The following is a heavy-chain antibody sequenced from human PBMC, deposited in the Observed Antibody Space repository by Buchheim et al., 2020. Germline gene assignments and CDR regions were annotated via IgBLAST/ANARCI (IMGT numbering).Heavy chain of an antibody. CDR1: GFTFTKYE. CDR3: VRDRSAYDWGY. D-gene: IGHD5-12*01. J-gene: IGHJ4*01. V-gene: IGHV3-48*03. Sequence: EVHLVESGGGSVQPGGSLTLSCAASGFTFTKYEMNWVRQAPGKGLEWVSYISSSGSDVYYSDSAKGRFTISRDNAKNSLSLPMNSLRAEDTAVYYCVRDRSAYDWGYWGHGTL. CDR2: ISSSGSDV.